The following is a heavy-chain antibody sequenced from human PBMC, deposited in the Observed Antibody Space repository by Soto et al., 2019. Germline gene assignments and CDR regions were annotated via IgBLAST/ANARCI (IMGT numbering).Heavy chain of an antibody. CDR2: ISYDGSKK. CDR3: AKEEYSGYDQNYYCAMDV. Sequence: PGGSLRLSCAASGFTFSSYGMHWVRQAPGKGLEWVALISYDGSKKYYADSVKGRFTVSRDHSNNTSSLHMNSLRAEDTAVYYCAKEEYSGYDQNYYCAMDVWGQGTTVTVSS. V-gene: IGHV3-30*18. CDR1: GFTFSSYG. J-gene: IGHJ6*02. D-gene: IGHD5-12*01.